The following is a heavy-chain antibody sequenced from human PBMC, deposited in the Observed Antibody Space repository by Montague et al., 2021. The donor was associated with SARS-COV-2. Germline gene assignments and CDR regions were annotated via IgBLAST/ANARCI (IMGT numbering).Heavy chain of an antibody. CDR2: IYYSGST. D-gene: IGHD3/OR15-3a*01. Sequence: SETLSLTCTVSGGSISSSSYYWGWIRRPPGKGLEWIGSIYYSGSTYYXPSLKSRVTISVDTSKNQFSLKLSSVTAADTAAYYCARGLVGWFDPWGQGTLVTVSS. CDR3: ARGLVGWFDP. CDR1: GGSISSSSYY. V-gene: IGHV4-39*01. J-gene: IGHJ5*02.